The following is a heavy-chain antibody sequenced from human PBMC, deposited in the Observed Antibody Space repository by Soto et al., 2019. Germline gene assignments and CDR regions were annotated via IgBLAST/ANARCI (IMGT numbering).Heavy chain of an antibody. Sequence: SAPKLVKDTQSLALACSFPGSSLSTSGVGVGWIRQPPGKALEWLALIYWDDDKRYSPSLKSRLTITKDTSKNQVVLTMTNMDPVDTATYYCAHSARSYYYGSGSYRREDYYSYYGMDVWGQGTTVTSP. D-gene: IGHD3-10*01. CDR2: IYWDDDK. CDR1: GSSLSTSGVG. V-gene: IGHV2-5*02. CDR3: AHSARSYYYGSGSYRREDYYSYYGMDV. J-gene: IGHJ6*02.